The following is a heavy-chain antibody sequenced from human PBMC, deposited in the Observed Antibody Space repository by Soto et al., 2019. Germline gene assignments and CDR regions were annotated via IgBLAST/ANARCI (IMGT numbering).Heavy chain of an antibody. D-gene: IGHD3-16*02. CDR3: CALSFYVRWIDP. V-gene: IGHV4-30-4*01. J-gene: IGHJ5*02. CDR2: IYYSGTT. Sequence: QVQLQESGPGLVKPSQTLSLTCTVSGGSISSGDYYWSWIRQPPGKGLEWIGYIYYSGTTYCNPSLKSRVTISVDTSKNQCSLQPSSVTAADTAVYYCCALSFYVRWIDPWGQGTLVTVSS. CDR1: GGSISSGDYY.